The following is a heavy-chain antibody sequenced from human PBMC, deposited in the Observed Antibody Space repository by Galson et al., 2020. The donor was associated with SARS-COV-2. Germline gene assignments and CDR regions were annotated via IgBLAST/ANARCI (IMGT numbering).Heavy chain of an antibody. CDR3: ARATGMYDTSGYQPLLDPFDV. CDR2: IYPDDSDI. J-gene: IGHJ3*01. V-gene: IGHV5-51*01. D-gene: IGHD3-22*01. Sequence: GESLKISCKASGFRFTSYWIGWVRQMPGKDLEWVGIIYPDDSDIRYSPSFQGQVTMSADGSINTAYLQWSSLKASDTAMYYCARATGMYDTSGYQPLLDPFDVWGQWSMVTVSS. CDR1: GFRFTSYW.